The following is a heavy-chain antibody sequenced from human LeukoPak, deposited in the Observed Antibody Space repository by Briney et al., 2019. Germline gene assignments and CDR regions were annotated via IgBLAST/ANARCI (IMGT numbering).Heavy chain of an antibody. CDR1: GFTFIAYS. V-gene: IGHV3-21*01. J-gene: IGHJ3*02. D-gene: IGHD3-22*01. CDR2: ISSSSAYI. Sequence: GGSLRLSCAASGFTFIAYSMNWVRQAPGKGLEWVSSISSSSAYIYYADSVEGRFTVSRDNAKNSLCLQMNSLRAEDTAVYYCARENFYDSSGYDAFDIWGQGTMVTVSS. CDR3: ARENFYDSSGYDAFDI.